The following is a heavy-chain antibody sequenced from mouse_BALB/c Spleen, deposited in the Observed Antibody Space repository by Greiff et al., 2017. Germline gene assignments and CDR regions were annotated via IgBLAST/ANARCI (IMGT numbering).Heavy chain of an antibody. Sequence: QVQLQQSGPELVTPGASVKMSCTASGYTFTSYYIHWVKQRPGQGLEWIGWIYPGDGSTKYNEKFKGKTTLTADKSSSTAYMLLSSLTSEDSAIYFCARGGGYYRYDVDYAMDYWGQGTSVTVSS. D-gene: IGHD2-14*01. CDR2: IYPGDGST. CDR3: ARGGGYYRYDVDYAMDY. J-gene: IGHJ4*01. CDR1: GYTFTSYY. V-gene: IGHV1S56*01.